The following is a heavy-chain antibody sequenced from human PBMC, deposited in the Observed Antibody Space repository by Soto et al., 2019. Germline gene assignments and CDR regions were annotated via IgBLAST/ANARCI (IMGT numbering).Heavy chain of an antibody. Sequence: QVQLVQSGAEVRKPGASVKVSCKASGYTFTGYYMHGVRQAPGQGLEWMGWINPNSGGTKYAQKFQGWVTMTSDTYISTGYMELSRLKSDDTALYYCARGQHLGGSYYYYGLDVWGQGTTVTVSS. J-gene: IGHJ6*02. CDR3: ARGQHLGGSYYYYGLDV. D-gene: IGHD6-13*01. CDR2: INPNSGGT. V-gene: IGHV1-2*04. CDR1: GYTFTGYY.